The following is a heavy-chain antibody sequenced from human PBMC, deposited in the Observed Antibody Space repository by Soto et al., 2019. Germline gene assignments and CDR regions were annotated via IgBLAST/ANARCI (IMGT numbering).Heavy chain of an antibody. V-gene: IGHV3-30-3*01. CDR2: ISYDGSNK. CDR1: GFTFSSYA. CDR3: ARDANYYFDY. Sequence: GGSLRLSCAASGFTFSSYAMHWVRQAPGKGLEWVAVISYDGSNKYYADSVKGRFTISRDNSKNTLYLQMNSLRAEDTAVYYCARDANYYFDYWGQGTLVTVSS. J-gene: IGHJ4*02.